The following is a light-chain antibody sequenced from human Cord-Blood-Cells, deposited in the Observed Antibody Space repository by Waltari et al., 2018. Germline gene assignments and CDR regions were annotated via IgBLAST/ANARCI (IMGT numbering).Light chain of an antibody. J-gene: IGKJ4*01. V-gene: IGKV1-33*01. CDR2: DAS. CDR3: QQYDNLP. CDR1: QDISNY. Sequence: DIQITQPPSSLSASVGDRVTITCQASQDISNYLNWYQQKPGKAPKLLIYDASNLETGVPSRFSGSGSGTDFTFTISSLQPEDIATYYCQQYDNLPFGGGTKVEIK.